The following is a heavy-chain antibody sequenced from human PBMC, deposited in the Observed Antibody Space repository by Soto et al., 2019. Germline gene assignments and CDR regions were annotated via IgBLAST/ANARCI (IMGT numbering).Heavy chain of an antibody. V-gene: IGHV1-18*01. Sequence: QVQLVQSGAEVKKPGASVKVSCKASGYTFTSYGISWVRQAPGQGLEWMGWISANTGNTNFAQKLQGRVTMTTDTSTSTDDMELRSLRSDYTAVYYCARDGRYSGSYGGYYFDYWGQGTLVTVSS. D-gene: IGHD1-26*01. CDR3: ARDGRYSGSYGGYYFDY. J-gene: IGHJ4*02. CDR2: ISANTGNT. CDR1: GYTFTSYG.